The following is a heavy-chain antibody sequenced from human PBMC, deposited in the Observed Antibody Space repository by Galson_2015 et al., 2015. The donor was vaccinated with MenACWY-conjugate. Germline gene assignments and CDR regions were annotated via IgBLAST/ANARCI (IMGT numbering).Heavy chain of an antibody. CDR2: IKCRTDGGTT. CDR3: TRDRDVGGSRWWFDP. V-gene: IGHV3-15*01. D-gene: IGHD2-15*01. J-gene: IGHJ5*02. CDR1: GLTFSNVW. Sequence: SLRLSCAISGLTFSNVWMSWVRQAPGKGLEWVARIKCRTDGGTTDYATPVKGRFTILRDDSTNTLYLQMNSLKIEDTAMYFCTRDRDVGGSRWWFDPWGQGTLVTVSS.